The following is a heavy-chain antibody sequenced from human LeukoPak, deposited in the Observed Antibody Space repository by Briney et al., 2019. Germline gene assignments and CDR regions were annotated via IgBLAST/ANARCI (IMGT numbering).Heavy chain of an antibody. J-gene: IGHJ5*02. CDR3: ARGRWIQLWSPPHSPFDP. CDR2: INHSGST. V-gene: IGHV4-34*01. Sequence: SETLSLTCAVYGGSFSGYYWSRIRQPPGKGLEWIGEINHSGSTNYNPSLKSRVTISVDTSKNQFSLKLSSVTAADTAVYYCARGRWIQLWSPPHSPFDPWGQGTLVTVSS. D-gene: IGHD5-18*01. CDR1: GGSFSGYY.